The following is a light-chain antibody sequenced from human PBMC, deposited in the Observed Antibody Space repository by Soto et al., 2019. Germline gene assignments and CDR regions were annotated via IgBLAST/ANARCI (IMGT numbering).Light chain of an antibody. Sequence: DIHFTQSPSSLSASVGDRVTITCRASQAITNNLAWYQQKPGNPPKLLIYEESTLHSGVPSRFSGRKVGTQFILTIDSLQPEDFATYYCQQVKSYPRTLGGGTKVDIK. V-gene: IGKV1-9*01. J-gene: IGKJ4*01. CDR2: EES. CDR3: QQVKSYPRT. CDR1: QAITNN.